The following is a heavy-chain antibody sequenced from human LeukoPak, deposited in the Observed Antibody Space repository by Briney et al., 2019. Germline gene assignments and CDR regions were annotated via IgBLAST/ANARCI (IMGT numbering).Heavy chain of an antibody. CDR3: ARGDPFRAGWFDP. CDR2: IYTSGST. V-gene: IGHV4-4*07. D-gene: IGHD6-13*01. CDR1: GGSFSTYY. J-gene: IGHJ5*02. Sequence: SETLSLTCTVSGGSFSTYYWSWIRQPAGKGLEWIGRIYTSGSTNYNPSLKSRLTMSVDRSKNHFSLKLSSVTAADTAVYYCARGDPFRAGWFDPWGQGTLVTVSS.